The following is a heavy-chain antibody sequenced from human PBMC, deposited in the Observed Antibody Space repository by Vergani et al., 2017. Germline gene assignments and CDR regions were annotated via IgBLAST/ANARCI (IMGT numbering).Heavy chain of an antibody. Sequence: EVQLVQSGAEVKKPGESLKISCKGSGYSFTSYWIGWVRQMPGKGLEWMGIIYPGDSDTRYSTSFQCQVTISTDKSISTAYLQWSSLKASDTAMYYCEKVMYSSDWDNLDYWGQGTLVTVSS. V-gene: IGHV5-51*01. CDR2: IYPGDSDT. CDR1: GYSFTSYW. D-gene: IGHD6-19*01. CDR3: EKVMYSSDWDNLDY. J-gene: IGHJ4*02.